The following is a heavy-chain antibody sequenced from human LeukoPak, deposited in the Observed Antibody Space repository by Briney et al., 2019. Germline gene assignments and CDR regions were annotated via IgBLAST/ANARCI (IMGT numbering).Heavy chain of an antibody. Sequence: GGSLRLSCAASGFTFSSYAMSWVRQAPGKGLEWVSAISGSGGSTYYADSVKGRFTISRDNSKNSLDLQMNSPRAEHTTVHYCAKHRGYSYGDPNWFDPWGQGTLVTVSS. CDR1: GFTFSSYA. D-gene: IGHD5-18*01. CDR3: AKHRGYSYGDPNWFDP. V-gene: IGHV3-23*01. J-gene: IGHJ5*02. CDR2: ISGSGGST.